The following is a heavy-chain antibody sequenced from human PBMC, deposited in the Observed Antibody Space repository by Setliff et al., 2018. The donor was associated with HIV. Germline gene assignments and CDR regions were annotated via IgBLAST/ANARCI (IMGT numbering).Heavy chain of an antibody. D-gene: IGHD4-17*01. CDR2: IYTSGST. J-gene: IGHJ4*02. CDR3: ARDLRAVTID. CDR1: GGSISSGNYF. Sequence: LSLTCTVSGGSISSGNYFWNWIRRPAGKGLEWIGRIYTSGSTHYNPSLESRVTMSVDTSKNQFSLKLSSVTAADTAVYFCARDLRAVTIDWGQGTLVTVSS. V-gene: IGHV4-61*02.